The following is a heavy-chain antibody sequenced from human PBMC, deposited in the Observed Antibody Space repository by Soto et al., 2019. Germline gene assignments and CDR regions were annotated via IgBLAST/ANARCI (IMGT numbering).Heavy chain of an antibody. V-gene: IGHV5-51*01. CDR3: ARSLLSYGHRDAFAI. CDR1: GYIFTTYW. CDR2: IFPDDSDV. Sequence: GESLRISCKGSGYIFTTYWIAWVRQMPGKGLEWIGIIFPDDSDVRYSPSFQGQVTISVDKSITTAYLQWSSLKASDTAMYYCARSLLSYGHRDAFAISGQRSIVTV. J-gene: IGHJ3*02. D-gene: IGHD1-26*01.